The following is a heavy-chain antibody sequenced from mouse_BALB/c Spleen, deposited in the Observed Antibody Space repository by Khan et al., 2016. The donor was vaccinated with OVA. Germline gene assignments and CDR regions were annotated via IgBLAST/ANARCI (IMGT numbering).Heavy chain of an antibody. J-gene: IGHJ3*01. D-gene: IGHD2-1*01. CDR2: INSDGDYT. CDR1: GFTFSTFA. CDR3: ARSTYGNCAY. V-gene: IGHV5-9-3*01. Sequence: DVQLVESGGGLVKPGGSLKLSCAASGFTFSTFAMSWVRQTPEKRLEWVATINSDGDYTYYPDNVTGRFTISRVNAKNPLYLQMNSLRSEDTAMYYCARSTYGNCAYWGQGTLVTVSA.